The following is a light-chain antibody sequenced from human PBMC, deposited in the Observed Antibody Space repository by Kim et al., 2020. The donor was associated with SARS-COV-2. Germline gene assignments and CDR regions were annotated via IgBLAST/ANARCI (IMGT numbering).Light chain of an antibody. CDR1: SSDVGGYNY. CDR2: DVS. J-gene: IGLJ1*01. CDR3: SSYTSSSTSPYV. Sequence: LTQPASVSGSPGQSITISCTGTSSDVGGYNYVSWYQQHPGKAPKLMIYDVSKRPSGVSNRFSGSKSGNTASLTISGLQAEDEADYYCSSYTSSSTSPYVFGTGTKAPS. V-gene: IGLV2-14*01.